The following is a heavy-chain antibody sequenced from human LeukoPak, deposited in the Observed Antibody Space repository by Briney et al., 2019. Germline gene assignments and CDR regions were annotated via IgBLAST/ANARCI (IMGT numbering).Heavy chain of an antibody. CDR3: ARHGPIGPKRGYFDY. Sequence: SETLSLTCTMSGGSISSHYWTWIRQPPGKGLEWIAYTHDNGDSNYNPSLKSRVTISIDTSKNQFSLKLHSVTAADTAIYYCARHGPIGPKRGYFDYWGQGVLVTVSS. CDR1: GGSISSHY. J-gene: IGHJ4*02. CDR2: THDNGDS. D-gene: IGHD1-26*01. V-gene: IGHV4-59*08.